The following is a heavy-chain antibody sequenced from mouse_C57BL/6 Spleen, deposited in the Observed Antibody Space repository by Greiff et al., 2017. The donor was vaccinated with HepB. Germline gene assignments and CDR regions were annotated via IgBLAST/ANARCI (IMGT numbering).Heavy chain of an antibody. V-gene: IGHV1-69*01. CDR2: IDPSDSYT. D-gene: IGHD2-1*01. CDR3: GLVYYGNSWFAY. CDR1: GYTFTSYW. Sequence: QVQLQQPGAELVMPGASVKLSCKASGYTFTSYWMHWVKQRPGQGLEWIGEIDPSDSYTNYNQKFKGKSTLTVDKSSSTAYMQLSSLTSEDSAVYYCGLVYYGNSWFAYWGQGTLVTVSA. J-gene: IGHJ3*01.